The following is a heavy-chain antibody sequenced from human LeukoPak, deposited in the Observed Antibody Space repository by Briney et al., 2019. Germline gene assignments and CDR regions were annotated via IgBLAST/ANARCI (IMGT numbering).Heavy chain of an antibody. CDR3: ARGSDYGDPNAFDY. Sequence: GGSLRLSCAASGFTFSSYSMNWVRQAPGKGLEWVSSISSSSSYIYYADSVKGRFTISRDNAKNSLYLQMNSLRAEDTAVYYCARGSDYGDPNAFDYWGQGTLVTVSS. V-gene: IGHV3-21*01. J-gene: IGHJ4*02. CDR1: GFTFSSYS. D-gene: IGHD4-17*01. CDR2: ISSSSSYI.